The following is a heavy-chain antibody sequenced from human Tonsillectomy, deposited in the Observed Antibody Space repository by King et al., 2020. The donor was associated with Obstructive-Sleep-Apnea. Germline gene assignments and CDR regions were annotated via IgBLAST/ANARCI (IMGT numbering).Heavy chain of an antibody. Sequence: VQLVESGGGLVQPGGSLRLSCAASGFTFISYAMIWVRQAPGKGLEWVSTISGSGTDTYYADSVKGRFTISRDNSKNTMYLQMNSLRAEDTAVYHCANEKTVRGLSSHFDYWGQGTLVTVSS. J-gene: IGHJ4*02. D-gene: IGHD3-10*01. CDR3: ANEKTVRGLSSHFDY. V-gene: IGHV3-23*04. CDR1: GFTFISYA. CDR2: ISGSGTDT.